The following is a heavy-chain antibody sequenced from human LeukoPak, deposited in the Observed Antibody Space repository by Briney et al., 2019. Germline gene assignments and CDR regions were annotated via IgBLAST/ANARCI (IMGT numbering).Heavy chain of an antibody. Sequence: GRSLRLSCAASGFTFSSYGMHWVRQAPGKGLEWVAVIWYDGSNKYYADSVKGRFTISRDNSKNTLYLQMNSLRAEDTAVYYCGRDQGITMIVVADYWGQGTLVTVSS. CDR2: IWYDGSNK. CDR1: GFTFSSYG. V-gene: IGHV3-33*01. D-gene: IGHD3-22*01. CDR3: GRDQGITMIVVADY. J-gene: IGHJ4*02.